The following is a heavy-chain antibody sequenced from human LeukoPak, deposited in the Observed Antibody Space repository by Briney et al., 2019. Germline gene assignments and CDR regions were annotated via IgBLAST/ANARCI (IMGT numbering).Heavy chain of an antibody. CDR3: ARGSRYCSGDSCPSFDY. Sequence: SETLSLTCVVSGVSVSGYYWGWIRQPPGRGLEWIGYVYYSGSTNYNPSFKSRITISVDTSRNQFSLQLSSVTAADTAVFYCARGSRYCSGDSCPSFDYWGQGTLVTVSS. J-gene: IGHJ4*02. V-gene: IGHV4-59*02. D-gene: IGHD2-15*01. CDR1: GVSVSGYY. CDR2: VYYSGST.